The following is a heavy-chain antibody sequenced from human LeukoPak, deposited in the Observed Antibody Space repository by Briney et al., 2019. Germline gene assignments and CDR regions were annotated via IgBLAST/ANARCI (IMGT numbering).Heavy chain of an antibody. Sequence: ASVKVSCKASGYTFTNYGISWVRQAPGQGLEWMGWISANNGNRNYALKLQDRVGMTTDTSTSTAYMELRSLRSDDTAVYYCARQGYGGHSRGAADYWGQGTLVPVSS. V-gene: IGHV1-18*01. J-gene: IGHJ4*02. CDR3: ARQGYGGHSRGAADY. CDR1: GYTFTNYG. D-gene: IGHD4-23*01. CDR2: ISANNGNR.